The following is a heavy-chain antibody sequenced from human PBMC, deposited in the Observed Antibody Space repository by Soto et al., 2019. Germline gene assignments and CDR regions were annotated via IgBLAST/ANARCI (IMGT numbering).Heavy chain of an antibody. CDR3: VRLFYYGSGSWVE. J-gene: IGHJ4*02. CDR1: GYTFTSYD. D-gene: IGHD3-10*01. V-gene: IGHV1-8*01. Sequence: QVQLVQSGAEVKKPGASVKVSCKASGYTFTSYDINWVRQATGQGLEWMGWVNPNNVHTGYAQKFQGRVTMTRTTSISTAYMELDSLRSEDTAVYYCVRLFYYGSGSWVEWGQGTLVTVSS. CDR2: VNPNNVHT.